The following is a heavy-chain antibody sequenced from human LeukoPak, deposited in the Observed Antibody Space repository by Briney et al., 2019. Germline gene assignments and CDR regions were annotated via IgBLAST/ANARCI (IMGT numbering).Heavy chain of an antibody. CDR2: IYHSGST. V-gene: IGHV4-30-2*01. J-gene: IGHJ4*02. Sequence: PSETLSLTCTVSGGSISSGGYYWSWIRQPPGKGLEWIGYIYHSGSTYYNPSLKSRVTISVDRSKNQFSLKLSSVTAADTAVYYCAREGYGGNDYWGQGTLVTVSS. CDR3: AREGYGGNDY. CDR1: GGSISSGGYY. D-gene: IGHD3-16*01.